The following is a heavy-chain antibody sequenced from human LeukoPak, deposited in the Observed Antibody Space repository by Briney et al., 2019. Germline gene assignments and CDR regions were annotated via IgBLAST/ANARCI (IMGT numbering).Heavy chain of an antibody. Sequence: SVKVSCKASGGTFSSYAISWVRQAPGQGLEWMGRIIPIFGIENYAQEFQGRVTITADKSTSTAYMELSSLRSEDTAVYYCARGRSRGMATITAYYYYYYGMDVWGQGTTVTVSS. D-gene: IGHD5-24*01. CDR1: GGTFSSYA. CDR2: IIPIFGIE. CDR3: ARGRSRGMATITAYYYYYYGMDV. J-gene: IGHJ6*02. V-gene: IGHV1-69*04.